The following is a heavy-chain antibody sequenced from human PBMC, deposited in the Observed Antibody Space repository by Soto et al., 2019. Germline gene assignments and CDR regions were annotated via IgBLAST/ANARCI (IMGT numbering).Heavy chain of an antibody. CDR1: GFTFSSYS. V-gene: IGHV3-21*01. CDR3: ARGLGDSSGYYPYWFDP. D-gene: IGHD3-22*01. J-gene: IGHJ5*02. CDR2: ISSSSSYI. Sequence: PGGSLRLSCAASGFTFSSYSMNWVRQAPGKGLEWVSSISSSSSYIYYADSVKGRFTISRDNAKNSLYLQMNSLRAEDTAVYYCARGLGDSSGYYPYWFDPWGQGTLVTVSS.